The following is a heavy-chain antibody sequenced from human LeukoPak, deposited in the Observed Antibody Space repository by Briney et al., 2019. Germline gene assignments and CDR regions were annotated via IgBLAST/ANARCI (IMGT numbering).Heavy chain of an antibody. D-gene: IGHD6-19*01. V-gene: IGHV3-30*02. CDR1: GFTFSSYG. J-gene: IGHJ4*02. Sequence: GGSLRLSSAASGFTFSSYGLHWVRQAPGKGLEWVAYIRYDGSNKYYADSVKGRFTISGDNSKNTLYLQMNSMRAEDTAVYYCAKDFGSSGSFLDYWGQGTLVTVSS. CDR2: IRYDGSNK. CDR3: AKDFGSSGSFLDY.